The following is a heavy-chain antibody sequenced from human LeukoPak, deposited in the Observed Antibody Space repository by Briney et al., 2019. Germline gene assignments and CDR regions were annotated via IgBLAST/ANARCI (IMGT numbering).Heavy chain of an antibody. Sequence: GASVKVSCKASGYTFSSYYIHWVRQAPGQGLEWLGIIDPSSGNSDYAQKFQGRVTMTRDTSTSTVYMQLSGLRSEDTALYYCARALSSRYFDYWGQGTLVTVSS. CDR3: ARALSSRYFDY. V-gene: IGHV1-46*01. J-gene: IGHJ4*02. CDR2: IDPSSGNS. CDR1: GYTFSSYY.